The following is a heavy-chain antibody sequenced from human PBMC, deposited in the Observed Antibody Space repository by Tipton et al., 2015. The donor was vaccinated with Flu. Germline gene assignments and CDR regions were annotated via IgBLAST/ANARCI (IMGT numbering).Heavy chain of an antibody. V-gene: IGHV4-4*07. Sequence: TLSLTCTVSGGSLSSYYWSWIRQPAGKGLEWIGRIYTSGGSKYNPSLRGRLTMSVDASKREFSLKLSSVTAADTAVYYCARGSGSGTFMIFDFWDQGMSVTVSS. CDR1: GGSLSSYY. J-gene: IGHJ4*02. CDR3: ARGSGSGTFMIFDF. CDR2: IYTSGGS. D-gene: IGHD3-10*01.